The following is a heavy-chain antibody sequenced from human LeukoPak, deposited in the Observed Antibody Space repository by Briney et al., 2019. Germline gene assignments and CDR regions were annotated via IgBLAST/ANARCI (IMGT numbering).Heavy chain of an antibody. V-gene: IGHV7-4-1*02. Sequence: ASVKVSCKASGYTFTSYAMNWVRQAPGQGLEWMGWINTNTGNPTYAQGFTGRFVFSLDTSVSTAYLQISSLKAEDTAVYYRARDPGEWELDGLFDYWGQGTLVTVSS. J-gene: IGHJ4*02. CDR2: INTNTGNP. CDR3: ARDPGEWELDGLFDY. D-gene: IGHD1-26*01. CDR1: GYTFTSYA.